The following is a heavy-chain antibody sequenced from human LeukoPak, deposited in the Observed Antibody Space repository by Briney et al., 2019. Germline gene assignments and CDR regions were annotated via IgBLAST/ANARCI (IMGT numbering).Heavy chain of an antibody. Sequence: SGTLSLTCTVSGSTISSYPFHWTCLPQPTGKGRVWIMRIYNSGSTHYTHSLKGRVTISVDKSTNPFSLKMSSVTAADTAMYFCARESHRPLLGRSFDYWGQGALVTVSS. D-gene: IGHD3-3*02. V-gene: IGHV4-61*02. CDR1: GSTISSYPFH. CDR2: IYNSGST. J-gene: IGHJ4*02. CDR3: ARESHRPLLGRSFDY.